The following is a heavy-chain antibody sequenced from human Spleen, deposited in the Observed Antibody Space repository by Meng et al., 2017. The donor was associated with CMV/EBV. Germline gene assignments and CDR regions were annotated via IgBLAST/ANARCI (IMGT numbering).Heavy chain of an antibody. CDR3: ARGSDTMIVVELGDYFDY. D-gene: IGHD3-22*01. J-gene: IGHJ4*02. CDR2: INHSGST. CDR1: GGSFSGYD. V-gene: IGHV4-34*01. Sequence: QVRLQQWGGGLLKPSETLSLTCAVYGGSFSGYDWSWNRQPPGKGLEWIGEINHSGSTNYNPSLKSRVTISVDTSKNQFSLKLSSVTAADTAVYYCARGSDTMIVVELGDYFDYWGQGTLVTVSS.